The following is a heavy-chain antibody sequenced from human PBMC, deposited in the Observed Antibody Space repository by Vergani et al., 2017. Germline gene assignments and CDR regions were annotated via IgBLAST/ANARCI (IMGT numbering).Heavy chain of an antibody. CDR1: GGSFSGYY. CDR3: ARPLPPKSSSWYGRDYYGMDV. V-gene: IGHV4-34*01. CDR2: INHSGST. Sequence: QVQLQQWGAGLLKPSETLSLTCAVYGGSFSGYYWSWIRQPPGKGLEWIGEINHSGSTYYNPSLKSRVTISVDTSKNPFSLKLSSVTAADTAVYYCARPLPPKSSSWYGRDYYGMDVWGQGTTVTVSS. J-gene: IGHJ6*02. D-gene: IGHD6-13*01.